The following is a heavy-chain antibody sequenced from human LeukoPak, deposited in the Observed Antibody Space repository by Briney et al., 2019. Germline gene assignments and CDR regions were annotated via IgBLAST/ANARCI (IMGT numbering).Heavy chain of an antibody. D-gene: IGHD5-18*01. CDR3: ARAARGYNYGPFDY. CDR1: GASVSSSSYY. Sequence: SETLSLTCTVSGASVSSSSYYWGWIRQPPGKGLEWIGSIFYSGSTYYNPSLKRRVTISVDTSKNQFSLNLNSVTAADTAVYYCARAARGYNYGPFDYWGQGTLVTVSS. J-gene: IGHJ4*02. CDR2: IFYSGST. V-gene: IGHV4-39*07.